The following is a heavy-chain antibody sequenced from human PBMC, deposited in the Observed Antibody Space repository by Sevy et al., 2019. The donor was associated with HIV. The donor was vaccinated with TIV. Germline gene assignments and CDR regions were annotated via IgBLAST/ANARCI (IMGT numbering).Heavy chain of an antibody. J-gene: IGHJ3*01. Sequence: GGSLRLSCAASGFTFSSYSMNWVRQSPGKGLEWVSSISGISNYIYYADSVKGRFTVSRDNARNLMYLQMNSLRAEDTALYYCVRNGCTISSSFMGDAFDLWGQGTMVTVSS. V-gene: IGHV3-21*06. CDR3: VRNGCTISSSFMGDAFDL. D-gene: IGHD2-2*01. CDR2: ISGISNYI. CDR1: GFTFSSYS.